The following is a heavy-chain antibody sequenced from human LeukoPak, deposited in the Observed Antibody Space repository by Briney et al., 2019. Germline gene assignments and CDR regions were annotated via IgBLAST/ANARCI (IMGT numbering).Heavy chain of an antibody. CDR2: ISAYNGNT. V-gene: IGHV1-18*01. Sequence: ASVKVSCKASGGTFSSYAISWVRQAPGQGLEWMGWISAYNGNTNYAQKLQGRVTMTTDTSTSTAYMELRSLRSDDTAVYYCARDCSSSDNWFDPWGQGTLVTVSS. J-gene: IGHJ5*02. CDR3: ARDCSSSDNWFDP. CDR1: GGTFSSYA. D-gene: IGHD6-6*01.